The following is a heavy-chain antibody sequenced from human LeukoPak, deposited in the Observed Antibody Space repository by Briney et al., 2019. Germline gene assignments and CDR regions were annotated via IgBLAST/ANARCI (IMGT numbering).Heavy chain of an antibody. V-gene: IGHV3-23*01. CDR1: GFTFSSYA. CDR3: AKARNPSKILGATSTPFDY. CDR2: ISGSGGST. Sequence: HPGGSLRLSCAASGFTFSSYAMSWVRQAPGKGLEWVSAISGSGGSTYYADSVKGRFTISRDNSKNTLYLQMNSLRAEDSAVYYCAKARNPSKILGATSTPFDYWGQGTLVTVSS. D-gene: IGHD1-26*01. J-gene: IGHJ4*02.